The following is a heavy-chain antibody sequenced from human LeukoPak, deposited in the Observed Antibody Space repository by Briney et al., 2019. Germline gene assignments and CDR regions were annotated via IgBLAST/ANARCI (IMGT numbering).Heavy chain of an antibody. J-gene: IGHJ5*02. CDR3: ARHRPRFQDPNSWFDP. CDR2: IYPGDSDT. V-gene: IGHV5-51*01. Sequence: GESLKISCKGSGYSFTTYWIGWVRQMPGKGLEWMGIIYPGDSDTRYSPSFQGQVTISADKSISTAYLQWSSLKASDTAMYYCARHRPRFQDPNSWFDPWGQGTLVTVSS. CDR1: GYSFTTYW. D-gene: IGHD2/OR15-2a*01.